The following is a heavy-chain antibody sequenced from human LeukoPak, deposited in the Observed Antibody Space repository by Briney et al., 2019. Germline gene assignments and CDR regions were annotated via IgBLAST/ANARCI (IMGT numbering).Heavy chain of an antibody. CDR2: ISWNSGSI. CDR3: AKGALRYYDSSGYYSSYFDY. V-gene: IGHV3-9*01. D-gene: IGHD3-22*01. CDR1: EFTFDDYA. Sequence: PGGSLRLSCAASEFTFDDYAMHWVRRAPGKGLEWVSGISWNSGSIGYADSVKGRFTISRDNAKNSLYLQMNSLRAEDTALYYCAKGALRYYDSSGYYSSYFDYWGQGTLVTVSS. J-gene: IGHJ4*02.